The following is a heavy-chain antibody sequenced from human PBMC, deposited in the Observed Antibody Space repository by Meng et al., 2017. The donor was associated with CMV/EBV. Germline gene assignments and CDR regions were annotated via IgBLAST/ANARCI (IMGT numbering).Heavy chain of an antibody. Sequence: GESLKISCAASGFTFNNYGLNWVRQAPGKGLEWVAFIRYDGNNKYYAESVKGRFTISRDNSKNTLYVQMNSLRTEDTAMYYCAKEAPYNWNTFDIWGQGTMVTVSS. CDR1: GFTFNNYG. D-gene: IGHD1/OR15-1a*01. CDR3: AKEAPYNWNTFDI. CDR2: IRYDGNNK. J-gene: IGHJ3*02. V-gene: IGHV3-30*02.